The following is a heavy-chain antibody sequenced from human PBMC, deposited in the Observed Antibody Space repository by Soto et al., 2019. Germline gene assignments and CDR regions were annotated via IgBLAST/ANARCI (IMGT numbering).Heavy chain of an antibody. CDR3: VRATGDSSAYYYCDD. V-gene: IGHV3-72*01. CDR1: GFTVSDHY. D-gene: IGHD6-19*01. CDR2: SRNKAKSYTT. J-gene: IGHJ4*02. Sequence: EVQLVESGGGLVQPGGSLRLSCAASGFTVSDHYMDWVRQAPGKGLEWVARSRNKAKSYTTEYAASVKGRFTISRDDSKNSLYLQMNRLTTEDTAVYYCVRATGDSSAYYYCDDWGQGTLVTVSS.